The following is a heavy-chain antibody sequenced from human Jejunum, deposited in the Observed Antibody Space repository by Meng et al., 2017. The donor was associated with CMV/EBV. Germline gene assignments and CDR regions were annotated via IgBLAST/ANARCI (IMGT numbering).Heavy chain of an antibody. CDR3: ARSTGLAVDS. CDR1: GYTFSDCY. V-gene: IGHV1-2*06. Sequence: SCKASGYTFSDCYVHWVRQAPGEGLEWMGRINHNGGDTNYTQKFQSRITMTRDTSISTAYMELSSLTSDDTAVYYCARSTGLAVDSWGQGTLVTVSS. D-gene: IGHD3-3*02. J-gene: IGHJ4*02. CDR2: INHNGGDT.